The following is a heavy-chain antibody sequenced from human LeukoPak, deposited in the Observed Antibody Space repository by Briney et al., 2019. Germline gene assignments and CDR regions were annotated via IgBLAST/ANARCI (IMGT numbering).Heavy chain of an antibody. CDR2: ISGSGGST. Sequence: GGSLRLSCAASGFTFSSYAMSWVRQAPGKGLEWFSAISGSGGSTYYADSVKGRFTISRDNSKNTLYLQMNSLRAEDTAVYYCAKVAYWGDILTGQPYYFDYWGQGTLVTVSS. CDR3: AKVAYWGDILTGQPYYFDY. D-gene: IGHD3-9*01. CDR1: GFTFSSYA. J-gene: IGHJ4*02. V-gene: IGHV3-23*01.